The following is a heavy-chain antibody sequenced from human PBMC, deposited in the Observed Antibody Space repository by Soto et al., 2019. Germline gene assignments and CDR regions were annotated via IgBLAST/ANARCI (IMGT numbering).Heavy chain of an antibody. J-gene: IGHJ4*02. D-gene: IGHD3-22*01. V-gene: IGHV3-72*01. CDR1: GFTFSDHY. Sequence: GGSLRLSCAASGFTFSDHYMDWVRQAPGKGLEWVGRTRNKANSYTTEYAASVKGRFTISRDDSKNSLYLQMNSLKTEDTAMYYCVRVGRLYYYDTWGQGT. CDR2: TRNKANSYTT. CDR3: VRVGRLYYYDT.